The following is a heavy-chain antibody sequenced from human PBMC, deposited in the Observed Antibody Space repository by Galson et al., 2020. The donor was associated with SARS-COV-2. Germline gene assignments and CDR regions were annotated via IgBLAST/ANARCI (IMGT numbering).Heavy chain of an antibody. V-gene: IGHV3-74*01. Sequence: GESLKISCAASGFPFNNYWMHWVRQAPGKGLVWVSRINNDGSSTIYADSVKGRFTLSRDNAENTLYLQMNNLRAEDTAMYYCAINYQLDSWGQGTLVTVSS. CDR3: AINYQLDS. CDR2: INNDGSST. CDR1: GFPFNNYW. J-gene: IGHJ4*02. D-gene: IGHD2-2*01.